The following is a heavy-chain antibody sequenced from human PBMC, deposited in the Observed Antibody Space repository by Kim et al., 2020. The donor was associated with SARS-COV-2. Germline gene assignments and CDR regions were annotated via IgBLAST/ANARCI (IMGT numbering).Heavy chain of an antibody. CDR3: ARGRGGNHP. CDR1: GGSFSGYY. CDR2: INHSGST. D-gene: IGHD3-16*01. J-gene: IGHJ5*02. V-gene: IGHV4-34*01. Sequence: SETLSLTCAVYGGSFSGYYWSWIRQPPGKGLEWIGEINHSGSTNYNPSLKSRVTISVDTSKNQFSLKLSSVTAADMAVYYCARGRGGNHPWGQGTLVTVSS.